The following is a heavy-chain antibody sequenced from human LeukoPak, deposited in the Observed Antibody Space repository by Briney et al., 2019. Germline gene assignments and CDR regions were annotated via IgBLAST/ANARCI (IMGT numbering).Heavy chain of an antibody. Sequence: PGGSLRLSCAASGFTFSSYSMNWVRQAPGKGLEWVSYIGSSGRPIQYADSVKGRFTISRDNAKSSLYLQMNGLRADDTAVYYCARAPMTTEDYWGQGTLVTVSS. J-gene: IGHJ4*02. CDR2: IGSSGRPI. CDR1: GFTFSSYS. CDR3: ARAPMTTEDY. V-gene: IGHV3-48*01. D-gene: IGHD4-17*01.